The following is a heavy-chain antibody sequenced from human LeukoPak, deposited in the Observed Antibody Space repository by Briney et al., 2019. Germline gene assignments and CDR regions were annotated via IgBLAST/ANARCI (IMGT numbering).Heavy chain of an antibody. J-gene: IGHJ4*02. CDR3: ARGSPNRNIMITFGGGNTLDY. Sequence: GASVKVSCKASGYTFTSYDINWVRQATGQGLEWMGWINPNSGNTGYAQKFQGRVTMTRNTSISTAYMELSSLRSEDTAVYYCARGSPNRNIMITFGGGNTLDYWGQGTLVTVSS. CDR2: INPNSGNT. CDR1: GYTFTSYD. D-gene: IGHD3-16*01. V-gene: IGHV1-8*01.